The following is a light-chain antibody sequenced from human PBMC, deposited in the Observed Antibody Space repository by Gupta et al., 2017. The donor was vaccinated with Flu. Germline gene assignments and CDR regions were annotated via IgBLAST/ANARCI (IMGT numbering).Light chain of an antibody. CDR2: VAS. Sequence: PSSLSASVGDRVTHTCRTSEVINTYLNWYQQKPGKAPKLLIYVASHLQSGVPSRFSGSGSGTDFTLTISNIQLEDFATYYCQQSQSTWLTFGGGTKVEI. CDR1: EVINTY. CDR3: QQSQSTWLT. J-gene: IGKJ4*01. V-gene: IGKV1-39*01.